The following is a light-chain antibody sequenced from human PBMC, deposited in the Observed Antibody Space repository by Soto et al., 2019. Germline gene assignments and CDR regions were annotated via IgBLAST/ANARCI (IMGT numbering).Light chain of an antibody. V-gene: IGKV1-5*01. CDR2: DAS. CDR1: QSISGW. J-gene: IGKJ1*01. CDR3: QQYDTSWT. Sequence: DIQMTQSPSTLSASVGDRVTITCRASQSISGWLAWYQQKPGKAPKLLIYDASSLESGVPSRFSGSGSGTEFTLTISSLQPDDFATYYCQQYDTSWTFGLGTKVDIK.